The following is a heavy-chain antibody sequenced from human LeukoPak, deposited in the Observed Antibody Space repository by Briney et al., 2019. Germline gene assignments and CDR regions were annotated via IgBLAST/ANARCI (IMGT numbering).Heavy chain of an antibody. Sequence: SETLSLTCTVSGGSISSYYWSWIRQPPGKGLEWIGYIYYSGSTNYNPSLKSRVTISVDTSKNQFSLKLSSVTAADTAVYYCARVGYYYDSSGYYFSGASPFFDYWGQGTLVTVSS. D-gene: IGHD3-22*01. CDR3: ARVGYYYDSSGYYFSGASPFFDY. CDR2: IYYSGST. J-gene: IGHJ4*02. V-gene: IGHV4-59*12. CDR1: GGSISSYY.